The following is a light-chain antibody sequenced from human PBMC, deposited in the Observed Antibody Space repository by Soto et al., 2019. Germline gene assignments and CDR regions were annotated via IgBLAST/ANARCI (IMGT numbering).Light chain of an antibody. J-gene: IGLJ2*01. Sequence: QSALTQPRSVSGSPGQSVTISCTGTSSDVGGYNYVSWYQHHPGKAPKLMIYDVSKRPSGVPDRFSGSKSGNTASLTISGLQADDEADYYCCSYGGSYTLLFGGGTKLTVL. CDR2: DVS. V-gene: IGLV2-11*01. CDR3: CSYGGSYTLL. CDR1: SSDVGGYNY.